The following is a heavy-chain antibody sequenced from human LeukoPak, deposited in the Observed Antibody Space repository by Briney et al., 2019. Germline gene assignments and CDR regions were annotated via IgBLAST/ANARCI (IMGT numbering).Heavy chain of an antibody. CDR1: GFTFSSYA. J-gene: IGHJ4*02. Sequence: GGSLRLSCAVSGFTFSSYAMSWVRQAPGKGLEWVSAISGSGGSTYYADSVKGRFTISRDNSKNTLYLQMNSLRAEDTAVYYCAKGEEYYYDSSGYFNDYWGQGTLVTVSS. D-gene: IGHD3-22*01. CDR2: ISGSGGST. CDR3: AKGEEYYYDSSGYFNDY. V-gene: IGHV3-23*01.